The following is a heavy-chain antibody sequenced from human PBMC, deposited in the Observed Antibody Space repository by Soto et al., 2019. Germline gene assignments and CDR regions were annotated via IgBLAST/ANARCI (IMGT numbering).Heavy chain of an antibody. Sequence: GASVKVSCKASGYTFTSYDINWVRQATGQGLEWMGWMNPNSGNTGYAQKFQGRVTMTRNTSISTAYMELSSLRSEDTAVYYCARVKPYYSRSSRWFDPWGPGTLVTVSS. CDR2: MNPNSGNT. D-gene: IGHD6-6*01. J-gene: IGHJ5*02. V-gene: IGHV1-8*01. CDR1: GYTFTSYD. CDR3: ARVKPYYSRSSRWFDP.